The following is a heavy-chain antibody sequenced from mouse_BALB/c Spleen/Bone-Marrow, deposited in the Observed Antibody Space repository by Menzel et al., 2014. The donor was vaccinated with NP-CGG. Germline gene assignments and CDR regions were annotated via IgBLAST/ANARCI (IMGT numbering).Heavy chain of an antibody. D-gene: IGHD1-1*01. J-gene: IGHJ2*01. CDR3: VRSGSSSGYFDY. V-gene: IGHV5-17*02. Sequence: EVQRVESGGGLVQPGGSRKLSCAASGFTFSSFGMHWVRQAPEKGLEWVAYISSGSSTIYYGDTVMGRFTISRDNPKNTLFLQMTSLRSEDTATYYCVRSGSSSGYFDYWGHGTTLTVSS. CDR1: GFTFSSFG. CDR2: ISSGSSTI.